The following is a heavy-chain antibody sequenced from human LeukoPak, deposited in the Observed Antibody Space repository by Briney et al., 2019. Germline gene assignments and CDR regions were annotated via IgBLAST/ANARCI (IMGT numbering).Heavy chain of an antibody. CDR1: GGSISSGSYY. CDR3: AGLNWGSGFYYYMDV. D-gene: IGHD7-27*01. J-gene: IGHJ6*03. V-gene: IGHV4-61*02. Sequence: SETLSLTCTVSGGSISSGSYYWSWIRQPAGKGLEWIGRISATGSTNYNPSLKRRVTISVDTSKNQFSLKLSSVTAADTAVYYCAGLNWGSGFYYYMDVWGKGTTVTVSS. CDR2: ISATGST.